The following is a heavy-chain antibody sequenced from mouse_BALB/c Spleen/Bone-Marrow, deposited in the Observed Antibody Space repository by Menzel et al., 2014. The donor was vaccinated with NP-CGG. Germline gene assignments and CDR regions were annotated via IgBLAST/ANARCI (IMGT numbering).Heavy chain of an antibody. D-gene: IGHD2-4*01. Sequence: VQLQQSGAELVRPGALVKLSCKASGFNIKDYYIHWVKQRPEQGLEWIGWIDPENGNTISDPKFQGKASITADTSSNTAYLQLSSLTSEDTAVYYCAIRDYGYALDYWGQGTSVTVSS. J-gene: IGHJ4*01. CDR3: AIRDYGYALDY. V-gene: IGHV14-1*02. CDR1: GFNIKDYY. CDR2: IDPENGNT.